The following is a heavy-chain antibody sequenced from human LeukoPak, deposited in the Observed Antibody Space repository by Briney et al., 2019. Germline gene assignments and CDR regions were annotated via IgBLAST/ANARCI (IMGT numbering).Heavy chain of an antibody. CDR3: ARGIHYYDSSGPFDYYYYGMDV. J-gene: IGHJ6*02. CDR2: MNPNSGNT. V-gene: IGHV1-8*01. Sequence: ASVKVSCKASGYTFTSYDINWVRQATGQGLEWMGWMNPNSGNTGYAQKFQGRVTMTRNTSISTACMELSSLRSVDTAVYYCARGIHYYDSSGPFDYYYYGMDVWGQGTTVTVSS. CDR1: GYTFTSYD. D-gene: IGHD3-22*01.